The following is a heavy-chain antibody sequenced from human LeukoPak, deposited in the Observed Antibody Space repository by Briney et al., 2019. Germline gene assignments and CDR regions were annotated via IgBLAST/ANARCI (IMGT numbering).Heavy chain of an antibody. D-gene: IGHD3-10*01. CDR2: IYTSGCT. V-gene: IGHV4-4*07. Sequence: SETLSLTCTVPGGPISSYYWSWIRQPAGKGLEWIGRIYTSGCTNYNTSLKSRVTMSVDTSKNQFSLKLSSVTAADTAVYYCARDWGFGELLNWFDPWGQGTLVTVSS. CDR3: ARDWGFGELLNWFDP. J-gene: IGHJ5*02. CDR1: GGPISSYY.